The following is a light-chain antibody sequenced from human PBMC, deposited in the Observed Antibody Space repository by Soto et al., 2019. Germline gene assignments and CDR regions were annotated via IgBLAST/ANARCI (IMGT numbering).Light chain of an antibody. CDR3: SSYTASSTYV. V-gene: IGLV2-14*01. CDR2: EVS. CDR1: SSDVGGYNH. J-gene: IGLJ1*01. Sequence: QSVLTQPASVSGSPGQSITISCTGTSSDVGGYNHVSWYQQHPGKAPKVMIYEVSYRPSGVSSRFSGSKPGNTASLTISGLQAEDEADYYCSSYTASSTYVFGGGTKVTVL.